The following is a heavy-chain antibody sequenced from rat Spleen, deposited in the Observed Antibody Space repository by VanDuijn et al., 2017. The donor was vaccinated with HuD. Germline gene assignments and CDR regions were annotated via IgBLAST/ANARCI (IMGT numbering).Heavy chain of an antibody. V-gene: IGHV3-1*01. CDR2: ISYRGSA. D-gene: IGHD1-6*01. CDR3: TRDRILRSTGFDY. CDR1: GHSITSNY. J-gene: IGHJ2*01. Sequence: EVQLQESGPGPVKVSESLSLTCSVTGHSITSNYWAWIRKFPGNKMEWIGHISYRGSASYNSSLKSRISITRDTSKNQFFLQLDSVTTEDTATYYCTRDRILRSTGFDYWGQGVMVTVSS.